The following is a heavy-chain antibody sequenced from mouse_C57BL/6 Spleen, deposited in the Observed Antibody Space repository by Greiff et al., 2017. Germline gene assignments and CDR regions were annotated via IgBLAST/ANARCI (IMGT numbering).Heavy chain of an antibody. V-gene: IGHV1-69*01. CDR1: GYTFTSYW. CDR2: IDPSDSYT. CDR3: ARWDSNDAY. J-gene: IGHJ3*01. Sequence: QVQLKQPGAELVMPGASVKLSCKASGYTFTSYWMHWVKQRPGQGLEWIGEIDPSDSYTNYNQKFKGKSTLTVDKSSSTAYMQLSSLTSEDSAVYYCARWDSNDAYWGQGTLVTVSA. D-gene: IGHD2-12*01.